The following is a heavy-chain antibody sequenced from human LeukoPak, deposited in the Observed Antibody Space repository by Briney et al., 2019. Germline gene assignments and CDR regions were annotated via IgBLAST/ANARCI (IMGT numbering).Heavy chain of an antibody. J-gene: IGHJ5*02. D-gene: IGHD6-13*01. V-gene: IGHV3-33*01. CDR2: IWYDGSYK. Sequence: GGSLRLSCAASGFTLSNYGMHWVRQAPGKGLEWVAVIWYDGSYKSYADSVKGRFTISRDNSKNTLFLQMNSLRADDTAVYYCARDTLIAAPKTGTVTRIGWFDPWGQGTLVTVSS. CDR3: ARDTLIAAPKTGTVTRIGWFDP. CDR1: GFTLSNYG.